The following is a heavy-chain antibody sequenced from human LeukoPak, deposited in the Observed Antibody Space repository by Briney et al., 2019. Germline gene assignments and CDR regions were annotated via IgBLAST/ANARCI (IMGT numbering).Heavy chain of an antibody. CDR3: ARGSRPVYNLLTGKRYFDY. CDR1: GFTFSSYG. J-gene: IGHJ4*02. V-gene: IGHV1-46*01. Sequence: GGSLRLSCAASGFTFSSYGMHWVRQAPGQGLEWMGIINPSGGSTTYAQKFRSRLTMTRDMSTSTVYMELSSLRSEDTAVYYCARGSRPVYNLLTGKRYFDYWGQGTLLTVSS. CDR2: INPSGGST. D-gene: IGHD3-9*01.